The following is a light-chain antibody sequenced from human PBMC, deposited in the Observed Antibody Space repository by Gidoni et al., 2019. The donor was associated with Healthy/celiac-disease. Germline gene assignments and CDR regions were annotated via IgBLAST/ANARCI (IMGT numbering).Light chain of an antibody. CDR1: ISDVGGYNY. CDR3: SSYTSSSHYV. CDR2: EVS. V-gene: IGLV2-14*01. Sequence: QSALTQPASVSGSPGQSITISCTGTISDVGGYNYVSWYQQHPGKAPKLMIYEVSNRPSGVSNRFSGSKSGNTASRTISGLQAEDEADYYCSSYTSSSHYVFGTGTKVTVL. J-gene: IGLJ1*01.